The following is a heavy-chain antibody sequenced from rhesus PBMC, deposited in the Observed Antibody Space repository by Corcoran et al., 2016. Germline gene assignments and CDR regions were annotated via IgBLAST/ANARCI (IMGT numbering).Heavy chain of an antibody. Sequence: QVQLQESGPGLVKPSATLSLTCAVSGGSISRYFWTWIRPTPGKGLEWIGYIGGSSGSTFYNPSLKSRVTISTDTSKNQFSLKLSSVTAADTAVYYCARSGCSRGVCYYFDYWGQGVLVTVSS. V-gene: IGHV4-165*02. D-gene: IGHD2-39*01. CDR2: IGGSSGST. CDR1: GGSISRYF. J-gene: IGHJ4*01. CDR3: ARSGCSRGVCYYFDY.